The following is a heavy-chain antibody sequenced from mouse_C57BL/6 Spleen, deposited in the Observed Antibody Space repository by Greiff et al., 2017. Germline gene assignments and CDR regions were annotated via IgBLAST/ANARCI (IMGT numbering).Heavy chain of an antibody. V-gene: IGHV1-26*01. CDR3: ARSDGAY. CDR2: INPNNGGT. D-gene: IGHD2-3*01. J-gene: IGHJ3*01. Sequence: EVQLQQSGPELVQPGASVKISCKASGYTFTDYYMNWVKQSHGKSLEWIGDINPNNGGTSYNQKFKGKATLTVATSSSTAYMELRSLTSDDSAVYYCARSDGAYWGQGTLVTVSA. CDR1: GYTFTDYY.